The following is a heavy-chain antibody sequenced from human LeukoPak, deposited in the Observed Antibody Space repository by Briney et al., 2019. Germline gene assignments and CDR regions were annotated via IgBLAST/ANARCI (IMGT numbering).Heavy chain of an antibody. V-gene: IGHV3-7*04. CDR1: GFTFRSYW. CDR2: IKQDGSEK. CDR3: AREYYYGMDV. Sequence: GGSLRHSRAASGFTFRSYWMSWVRQAPGKGLEWVANIKQDGSEKYYVDSVKGRFTISRDNAKNSLYLQMNSLRAEDTAVYYCAREYYYGMDVWGQGTTVTVSS. J-gene: IGHJ6*02.